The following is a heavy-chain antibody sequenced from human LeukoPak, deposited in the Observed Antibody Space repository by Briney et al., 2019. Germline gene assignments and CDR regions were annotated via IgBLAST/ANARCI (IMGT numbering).Heavy chain of an antibody. CDR2: INPNSGST. V-gene: IGHV1-2*06. CDR3: ARKLPDETYYDFWSGYRFDP. J-gene: IGHJ5*02. D-gene: IGHD3-3*01. Sequence: ASVKVSCKASGYTFTGYYMHWVRQAPGQGLEWMGRINPNSGSTNYAQKFQGRVTMTRDTSTSTAYMELSRLRSDDTAVYYCARKLPDETYYDFWSGYRFDPWGQGTLVTVSS. CDR1: GYTFTGYY.